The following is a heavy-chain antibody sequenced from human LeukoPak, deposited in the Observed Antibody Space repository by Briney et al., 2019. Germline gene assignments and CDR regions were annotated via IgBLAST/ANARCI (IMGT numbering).Heavy chain of an antibody. CDR3: ARGLSHSKDI. CDR1: GGSFSGYY. J-gene: IGHJ3*02. CDR2: INHSGST. V-gene: IGHV4-34*01. Sequence: PSETLSLTCAVYGGSFSGYYWSWIRQPPGKGLEWIGEINHSGSTNYNPSLKSRVTMSVDTSKNQFSLKLTSVTAADTAVYYCARGLSHSKDIWGQGTMVTVSS.